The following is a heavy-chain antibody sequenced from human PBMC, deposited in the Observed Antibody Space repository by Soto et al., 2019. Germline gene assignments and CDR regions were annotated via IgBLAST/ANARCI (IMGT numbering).Heavy chain of an antibody. D-gene: IGHD1-1*01. CDR2: ISGSGGST. V-gene: IGHV3-23*01. CDR1: GFTFSKYA. J-gene: IGHJ1*01. Sequence: PGGSLRLSCAASGFTFSKYALTWVRQAPGKGLEWVSVISGSGGSTYFADSVKGRFTISRDSSKNTLYLQVNSLRVDDTAVYYCARDGTVYNGIGYFNHWGQGTLVTVSS. CDR3: ARDGTVYNGIGYFNH.